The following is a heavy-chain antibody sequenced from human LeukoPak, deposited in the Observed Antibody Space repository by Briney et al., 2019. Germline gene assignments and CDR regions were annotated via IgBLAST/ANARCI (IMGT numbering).Heavy chain of an antibody. CDR2: IHYSGST. CDR1: GGSISSSY. J-gene: IGHJ4*02. CDR3: ARDREPSYYYDSSGYSFDY. D-gene: IGHD3-22*01. Sequence: SETLSLTCTVSGGSISSSYWSWIRQPPGKGLEWIGYIHYSGSTDYNPSLKSRVTISVDTSKNQFSLKLSSVTAADTAVYYCARDREPSYYYDSSGYSFDYWGQGTLVTVSS. V-gene: IGHV4-59*12.